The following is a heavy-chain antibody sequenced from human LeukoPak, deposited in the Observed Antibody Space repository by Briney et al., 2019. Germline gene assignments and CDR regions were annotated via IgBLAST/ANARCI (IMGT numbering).Heavy chain of an antibody. CDR2: ISYSAT. CDR1: GGSICHYF. D-gene: IGHD5-18*01. V-gene: IGHV4-59*08. Sequence: SETLSLTCTVSGGSICHYFWIWIRQPPGEGLQWIGYISYSATSYNPSLNSRVTFSLDTSKNQFSLNLTSMPAADTAVYYCARRGYGADYFDSWGQGVLVTVSS. CDR3: ARRGYGADYFDS. J-gene: IGHJ4*02.